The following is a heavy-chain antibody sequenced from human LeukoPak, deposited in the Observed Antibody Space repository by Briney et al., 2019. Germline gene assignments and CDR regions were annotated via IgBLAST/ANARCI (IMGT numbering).Heavy chain of an antibody. CDR2: IRSKAYGGTT. V-gene: IGHV3-49*04. Sequence: GRSLRLSCTASGFTFGEYALSWVRQAPGKGLEWVGFIRSKAYGGTTEYVASVKGRFSISRDDSKNIAYLQMNSLKTEDTAVYYCTRDMTTVTPGYFQYWGQGTLVTVSS. J-gene: IGHJ1*01. CDR1: GFTFGEYA. CDR3: TRDMTTVTPGYFQY. D-gene: IGHD4-17*01.